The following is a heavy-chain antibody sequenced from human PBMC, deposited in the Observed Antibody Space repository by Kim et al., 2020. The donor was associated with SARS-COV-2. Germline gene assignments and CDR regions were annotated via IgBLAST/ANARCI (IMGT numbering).Heavy chain of an antibody. V-gene: IGHV3-72*01. Sequence: SVKGRFTISRDDSKNSLYLQMNSLKTEDTAVYYCAREWYNWNDGSGWFDPWGQGTLVTVSS. J-gene: IGHJ5*02. CDR3: AREWYNWNDGSGWFDP. D-gene: IGHD1-1*01.